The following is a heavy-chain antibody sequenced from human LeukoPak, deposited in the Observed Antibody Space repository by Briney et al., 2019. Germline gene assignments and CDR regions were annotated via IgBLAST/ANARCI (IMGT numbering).Heavy chain of an antibody. Sequence: PGGSLRLSCAASGFTFDDYGMSWVRQAPGKGLEWVSGINWNGGSTGYADSVKGRFTISRDNAKNSLYLQMNSLRAEDTALYYCARANYDSSGYYFDYWGQGTLVTVSS. CDR2: INWNGGST. J-gene: IGHJ4*02. CDR1: GFTFDDYG. CDR3: ARANYDSSGYYFDY. D-gene: IGHD3-22*01. V-gene: IGHV3-20*04.